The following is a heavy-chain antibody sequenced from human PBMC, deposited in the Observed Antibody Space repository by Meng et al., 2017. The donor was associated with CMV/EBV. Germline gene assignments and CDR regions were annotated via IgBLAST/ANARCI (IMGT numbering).Heavy chain of an antibody. V-gene: IGHV1-69*12. Sequence: QVQMWQSWVEWKNPGSSVKVSCKASGGTFSSYAISWVRQAPGQGLGWMGGIIPIFGTANYAQKFQGRVTITADESTSTAYMELSSLRSEDTAVYYCARQLRLGELSPFDYWGQGTLVTVSS. CDR1: GGTFSSYA. J-gene: IGHJ4*02. D-gene: IGHD3-16*02. CDR3: ARQLRLGELSPFDY. CDR2: IIPIFGTA.